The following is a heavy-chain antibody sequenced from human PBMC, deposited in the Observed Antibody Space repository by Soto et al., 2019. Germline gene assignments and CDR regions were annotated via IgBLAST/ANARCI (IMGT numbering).Heavy chain of an antibody. CDR2: LKQDGSEK. CDR1: GFTFSSYW. Sequence: GGSLRLSCAASGFTFSSYWMSWVRQAPGKGLEWVANLKQDGSEKYYVDSVKGRFTISRDNAKNSLYLQMNSLRAEDTAVYYCARDSDAYDILTGSPPWVYWGQGTLVTVSS. J-gene: IGHJ4*02. V-gene: IGHV3-7*01. CDR3: ARDSDAYDILTGSPPWVY. D-gene: IGHD3-9*01.